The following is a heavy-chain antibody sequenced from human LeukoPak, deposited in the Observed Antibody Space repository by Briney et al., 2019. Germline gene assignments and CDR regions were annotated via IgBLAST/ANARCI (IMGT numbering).Heavy chain of an antibody. V-gene: IGHV1-18*01. CDR3: ARNYCSGGSCYSDYYYGMDV. CDR2: ISAYNGNT. D-gene: IGHD2-15*01. Sequence: ASVKVSCKASGYTFTSYGISWVRQAPGQGLEWMGWISAYNGNTNYAQKLQGRVTMTTDTSTSTAYMELSRLRSDDAAVYYCARNYCSGGSCYSDYYYGMDVWGQGTTVTVSS. CDR1: GYTFTSYG. J-gene: IGHJ6*02.